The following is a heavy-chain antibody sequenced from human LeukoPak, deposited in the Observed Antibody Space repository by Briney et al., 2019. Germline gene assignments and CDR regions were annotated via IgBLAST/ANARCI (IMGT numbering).Heavy chain of an antibody. J-gene: IGHJ4*02. CDR1: GGSISSSNW. CDR3: ATRGGVSSSWHDY. V-gene: IGHV4-4*02. D-gene: IGHD6-13*01. CDR2: IYHSGST. Sequence: SETLSLTCAVSGGSISSSNWWSWVRQPPGKGLEWIGEIYHSGSTNYNPSLKSRLTISVDKSKNQFSLKLSSVTAADTAVYYCATRGGVSSSWHDYWGQGTLVTVSS.